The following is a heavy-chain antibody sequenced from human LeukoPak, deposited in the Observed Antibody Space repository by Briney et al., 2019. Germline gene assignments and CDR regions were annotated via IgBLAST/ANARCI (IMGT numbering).Heavy chain of an antibody. CDR1: GGSIDSTNW. D-gene: IGHD3-16*02. CDR3: ARSHDHLWGNYPDY. V-gene: IGHV4/OR15-8*01. CDR2: IHHDGRI. Sequence: SETLSLTCDVSGGSIDSTNWWNWVRQPPGKGLEWIGEIHHDGRINYNPSLKSRVTLSVDKSKNQFSLRLNSVTAADTAIYYCARSHDHLWGNYPDYWGQGTLVTVSS. J-gene: IGHJ4*02.